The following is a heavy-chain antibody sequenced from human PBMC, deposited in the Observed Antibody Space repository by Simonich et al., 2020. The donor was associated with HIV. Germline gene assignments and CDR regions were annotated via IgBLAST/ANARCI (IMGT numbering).Heavy chain of an antibody. D-gene: IGHD3-10*01. CDR2: INHSGST. CDR3: ARESTLRSYYYGSGSGLGY. J-gene: IGHJ4*02. CDR1: GGSFSGYY. Sequence: QVQLQQWGAGLLKPSETLSLTCAVYGGSFSGYYWNWIRQAPGKGLEWIGEINHSGSTTYNPSRKRRVTISVDTSKKQFSLKLSSVTAADTAVYYCARESTLRSYYYGSGSGLGYWGQGTLVTVSS. V-gene: IGHV4-34*01.